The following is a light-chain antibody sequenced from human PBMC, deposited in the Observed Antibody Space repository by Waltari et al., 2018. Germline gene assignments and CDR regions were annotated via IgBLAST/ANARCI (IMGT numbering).Light chain of an antibody. J-gene: IGLJ2*01. CDR1: RRHVGRYNY. Sequence: QSALTQPPSASGSPGQSVTIPCPGPRRHVGRYNYFSCYQQHPGKPPKLIIYEVNKRPSGVPDHFSGSKSDNTASLTVSGLQAEDEADYYCSSYGSSEVFGGGTKVTVL. CDR3: SSYGSSEV. CDR2: EVN. V-gene: IGLV2-8*01.